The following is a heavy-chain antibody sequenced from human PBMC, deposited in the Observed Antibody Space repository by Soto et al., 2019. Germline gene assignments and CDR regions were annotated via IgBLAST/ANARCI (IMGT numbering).Heavy chain of an antibody. CDR2: IYYSGST. Sequence: SETLSLTCTVSGGSVSNSNYYWSWIRQHPGKGLEWIGYIYYSGSTYYNPSLKSRVTISVDTSKNQFSLKLSSVTAADTAVYYCARDQGVGYYGSGSYYNVYYYYGMDFCGQGTTVTVSS. J-gene: IGHJ6*02. D-gene: IGHD3-10*01. CDR3: ARDQGVGYYGSGSYYNVYYYYGMDF. V-gene: IGHV4-30-4*01. CDR1: GGSVSNSNYY.